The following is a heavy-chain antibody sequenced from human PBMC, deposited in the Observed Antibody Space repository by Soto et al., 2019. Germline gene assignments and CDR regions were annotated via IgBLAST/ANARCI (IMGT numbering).Heavy chain of an antibody. Sequence: PGGSLRLSCAASGFTFGSYGMHWVRQAPGKGLEWVTVISYDGSNKYYADSVKGRFTISRDNSKNTLYLQMNSLRAEDTAVYYCAIEAPDAFDIWGQGTMVTVSS. CDR1: GFTFGSYG. V-gene: IGHV3-30*03. J-gene: IGHJ3*02. CDR3: AIEAPDAFDI. CDR2: ISYDGSNK.